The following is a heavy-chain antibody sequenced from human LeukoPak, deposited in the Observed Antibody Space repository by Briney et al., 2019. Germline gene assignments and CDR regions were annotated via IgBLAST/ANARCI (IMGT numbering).Heavy chain of an antibody. V-gene: IGHV3-7*01. CDR2: IKQDGSEK. CDR1: GFTFSSYW. CDR3: ARHYYDSSGYYFCDY. J-gene: IGHJ4*02. Sequence: GGSLRLSCAASGFTFSSYWMSWVRQAPGKGLEWVANIKQDGSEKYYVDSVKGRFTISRDNAKNSLYLQMNSLRAEDTAVYYCARHYYDSSGYYFCDYWGQGTLVTVSS. D-gene: IGHD3-22*01.